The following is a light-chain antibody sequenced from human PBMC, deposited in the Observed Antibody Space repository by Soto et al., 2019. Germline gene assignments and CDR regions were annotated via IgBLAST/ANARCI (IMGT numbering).Light chain of an antibody. CDR3: CSYAGSSNVV. J-gene: IGLJ2*01. Sequence: QSALTQPASVSGSPGQSITISCTGTSSDVGSYNLVSWYQQHPGKAPKLMIYEVSKRPSGVSNRFSGSKSGNTASLTISGLQAEDEVDYYCCSYAGSSNVVFGGGTKLTVL. V-gene: IGLV2-23*02. CDR2: EVS. CDR1: SSDVGSYNL.